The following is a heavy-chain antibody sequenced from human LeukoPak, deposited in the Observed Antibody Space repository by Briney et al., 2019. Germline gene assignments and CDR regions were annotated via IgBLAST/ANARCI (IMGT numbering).Heavy chain of an antibody. CDR1: GVSISSSNYY. V-gene: IGHV4-39*01. Sequence: SETLSLTCTVSGVSISSSNYYWGWIRQPPGKGLEWIGSIYYSGSTYYSPSLKSRLTISVDTSKNQFSLKLSSVTAADTAVYYCARSSTVTTSYYYMDVWGKGTTVTVSS. CDR2: IYYSGST. D-gene: IGHD4-11*01. J-gene: IGHJ6*03. CDR3: ARSSTVTTSYYYMDV.